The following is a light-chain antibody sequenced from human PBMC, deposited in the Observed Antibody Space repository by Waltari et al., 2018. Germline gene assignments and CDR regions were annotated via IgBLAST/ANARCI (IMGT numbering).Light chain of an antibody. CDR1: QSVSSY. Sequence: EMVLIQAQDHRSLSAGERAILSCRASQSVSSYLAWYQQKPGQAPRLLIYDASNRATGIPARFSASGSGTDFTLTLSSLEPEDFAVYYCQQRSSWPYTFGQGTKLEIK. CDR2: DAS. CDR3: QQRSSWPYT. J-gene: IGKJ2*01. V-gene: IGKV3-11*01.